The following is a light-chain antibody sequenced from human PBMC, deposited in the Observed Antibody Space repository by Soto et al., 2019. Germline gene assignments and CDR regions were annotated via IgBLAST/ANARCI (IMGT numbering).Light chain of an antibody. Sequence: DIVLTQSPATLSLSPGERVTLSCRASQSVSSYLAWYQQRPGQAPRLLIYDASNRATGIPARFSGSGSGTDFTLTSSSLEPEDFAVYYCQQRSNWPRTFGQGTKVEIK. CDR3: QQRSNWPRT. CDR2: DAS. J-gene: IGKJ1*01. V-gene: IGKV3-11*01. CDR1: QSVSSY.